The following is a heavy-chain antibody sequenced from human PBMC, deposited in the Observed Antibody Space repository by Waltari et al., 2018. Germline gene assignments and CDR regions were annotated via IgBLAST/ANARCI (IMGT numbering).Heavy chain of an antibody. CDR2: IWYDGSNK. Sequence: QVQLVESGGGVVQPGRSLRLSCAASGFTFSSYGMHWVRQAPGKGLEWVAVIWYDGSNKYYADSVKGRFTISRDNSKNTLYLQMNSLRAEDTAVYYCAREPYDFWSGYQPHYFDYWGQGTLVTVSS. J-gene: IGHJ4*02. CDR1: GFTFSSYG. V-gene: IGHV3-33*01. CDR3: AREPYDFWSGYQPHYFDY. D-gene: IGHD3-3*01.